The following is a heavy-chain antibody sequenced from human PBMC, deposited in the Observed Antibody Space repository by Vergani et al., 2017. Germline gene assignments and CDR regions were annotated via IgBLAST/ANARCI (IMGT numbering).Heavy chain of an antibody. CDR3: ASLGWADY. V-gene: IGHV4-34*01. J-gene: IGHJ4*02. CDR1: GGSFSGYY. CDR2: INHSGST. D-gene: IGHD7-27*01. Sequence: QVQLQQWGAGLLKPSETLSLTCAVYGGSFSGYYWSWIRQPPGKGLEWIGEINHSGSTNYNPPLKSRVTISVDTSKNQFSLKLSSVTAADTAVYYCASLGWADYWGQGTLVTVSS.